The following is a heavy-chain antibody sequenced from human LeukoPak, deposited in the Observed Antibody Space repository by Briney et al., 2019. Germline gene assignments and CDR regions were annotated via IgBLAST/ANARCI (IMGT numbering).Heavy chain of an antibody. D-gene: IGHD6-19*01. CDR2: IYPRGST. CDR3: ARDLVGVVAGSPYWYFDL. CDR1: GGSISSGSYS. V-gene: IGHV4-30-2*01. Sequence: SQTLSLTCAVSGGSISSGSYSWSWIRQPPGKGLEWIGYIYPRGSTYYNPSLKSRVILSLDKSANQFSLNLSSVTAADTAVYYCARDLVGVVAGSPYWYFDLWGRGTLVSVSS. J-gene: IGHJ2*01.